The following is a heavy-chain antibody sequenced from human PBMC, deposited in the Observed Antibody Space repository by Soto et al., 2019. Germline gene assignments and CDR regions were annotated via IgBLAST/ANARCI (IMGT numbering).Heavy chain of an antibody. J-gene: IGHJ4*02. CDR3: AREVSSGRYVPYFDY. Sequence: GGSLRLSCAASGFTFSSYDMHWVRQATGKGLEWVSAIGTAGDTYYPGSVKGRFTISRENAKNSLYLQMNSLRAGDTAVYYCAREVSSGRYVPYFDYWGQGTLVTVSS. V-gene: IGHV3-13*01. CDR1: GFTFSSYD. CDR2: IGTAGDT. D-gene: IGHD1-26*01.